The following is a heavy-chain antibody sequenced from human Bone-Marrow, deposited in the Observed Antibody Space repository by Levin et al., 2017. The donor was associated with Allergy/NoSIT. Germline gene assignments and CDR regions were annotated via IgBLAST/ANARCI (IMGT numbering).Heavy chain of an antibody. D-gene: IGHD3-22*01. CDR1: GFTFSSYA. CDR3: AKHDPEYYYDSSGYSLMNWFDP. CDR2: ISGSGGST. V-gene: IGHV3-23*01. J-gene: IGHJ5*02. Sequence: PGGSLRLSCAASGFTFSSYAMSWVRQAPGKGLEWVSAISGSGGSTYYADSVKGRFTISRDNSKNTLYLQMNSLRAEDTAVYYCAKHDPEYYYDSSGYSLMNWFDPWGQGTLVTVSS.